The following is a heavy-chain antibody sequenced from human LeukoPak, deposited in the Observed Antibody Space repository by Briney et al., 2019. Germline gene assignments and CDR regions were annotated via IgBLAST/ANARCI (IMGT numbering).Heavy chain of an antibody. Sequence: SETLSLTCTVSGGSISSYYWTWVRKPAGKGLEWIGRLDPRGNPNYNPSLKSRVTMSLDTSKNQFSLKMTSMNAADTAVYYCARETQVGNCFDPWGQGTLVTVSS. J-gene: IGHJ5*02. CDR3: ARETQVGNCFDP. D-gene: IGHD1-26*01. V-gene: IGHV4-4*07. CDR2: LDPRGNP. CDR1: GGSISSYY.